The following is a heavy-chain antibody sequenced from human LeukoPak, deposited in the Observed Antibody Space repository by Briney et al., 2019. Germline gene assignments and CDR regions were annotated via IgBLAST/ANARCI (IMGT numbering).Heavy chain of an antibody. CDR1: GFTFSSYT. CDR2: ISSSSSYM. V-gene: IGHV3-21*01. J-gene: IGHJ4*02. D-gene: IGHD6-6*01. Sequence: PGGSLRLSCAASGFTFSSYTMNWVRQAPGKGLEWVSSISSSSSYMYYADSVKGRLIISRDNAKNSLYLQMNSLRGDDTAVYYCASLRSSSSQDYWGQGTLVTVSS. CDR3: ASLRSSSSQDY.